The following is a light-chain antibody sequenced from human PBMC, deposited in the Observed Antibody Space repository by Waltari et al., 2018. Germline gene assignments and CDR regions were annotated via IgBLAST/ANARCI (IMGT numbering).Light chain of an antibody. V-gene: IGLV2-23*01. Sequence: QSALTQPASVSGSLGQPTPISCTGANSDVGTYNLVPWYQQHPGKAPKLMIYEGSKRPSGVSNRFSGSQSGNTASLTISGLQAEDDGDYYCCSYAGSSTYVLFGGGTKLTVL. J-gene: IGLJ2*01. CDR1: NSDVGTYNL. CDR2: EGS. CDR3: CSYAGSSTYVL.